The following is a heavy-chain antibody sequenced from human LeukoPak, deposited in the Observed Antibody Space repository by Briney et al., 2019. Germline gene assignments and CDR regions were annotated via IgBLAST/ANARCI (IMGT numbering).Heavy chain of an antibody. CDR2: INGNDGRT. Sequence: GGSLRLSCRASGFTFSSYAMSWVRQAPRGGLEWVSAINGNDGRTYYADSVKGRFTVSRDNFKNTLYLQMDSLSAEDTAVYYCAKEAGDIVVVPAALGGYYFDYWGQGTLVTVSS. V-gene: IGHV3-23*01. J-gene: IGHJ4*02. CDR3: AKEAGDIVVVPAALGGYYFDY. D-gene: IGHD2-2*01. CDR1: GFTFSSYA.